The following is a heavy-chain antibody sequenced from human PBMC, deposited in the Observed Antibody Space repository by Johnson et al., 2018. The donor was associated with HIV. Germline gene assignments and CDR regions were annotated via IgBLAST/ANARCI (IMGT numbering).Heavy chain of an antibody. J-gene: IGHJ3*02. Sequence: QVQLVESGGGVVQPGGSLRLSCAASGFTFSDYGMHWVRQAPGKGLEWVSFIHYDGTNKYSPDSLKGRFTISRDSSMNTLYLQMNSLRAEDTAVYYCAKDNPVGATRGDAFDIWGQGTMVTVSS. D-gene: IGHD1-26*01. CDR1: GFTFSDYG. CDR3: AKDNPVGATRGDAFDI. CDR2: IHYDGTNK. V-gene: IGHV3-30*02.